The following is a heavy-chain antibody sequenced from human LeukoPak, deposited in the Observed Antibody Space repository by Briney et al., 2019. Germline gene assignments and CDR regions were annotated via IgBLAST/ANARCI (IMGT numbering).Heavy chain of an antibody. V-gene: IGHV4-59*08. D-gene: IGHD2-15*01. CDR2: IYYSGST. Sequence: SETLSLTCTVSGGSISSYYWSWIRQPPGKGLEWIGYIYYSGSTNYNPSLKSRVTISVDTSKNQFSLKLSSVTAADTAVYYCVGVIAGPGFYMDVWGQGTAVTVSS. J-gene: IGHJ6*02. CDR3: VGVIAGPGFYMDV. CDR1: GGSISSYY.